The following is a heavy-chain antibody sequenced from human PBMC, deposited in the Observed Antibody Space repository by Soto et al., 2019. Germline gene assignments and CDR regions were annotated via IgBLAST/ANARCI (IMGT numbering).Heavy chain of an antibody. CDR1: GGSFSGYY. Sequence: QVQLQQWGAGLLKPSETLSLTCAVYGGSFSGYYWSWIRQPPGKGLEWIGEINHSGSTNYNPSLKSRGTISVDTSKNQFSLKLSSGTAADTAVYYCARERIAVAPGRWFDPWGQGTLVTVSS. CDR3: ARERIAVAPGRWFDP. D-gene: IGHD6-19*01. CDR2: INHSGST. J-gene: IGHJ5*02. V-gene: IGHV4-34*01.